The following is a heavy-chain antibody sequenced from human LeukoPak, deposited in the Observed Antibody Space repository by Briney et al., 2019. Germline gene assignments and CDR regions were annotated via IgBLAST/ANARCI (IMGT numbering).Heavy chain of an antibody. D-gene: IGHD5-12*01. J-gene: IGHJ4*02. CDR3: ARAKPAGYSGYDFDY. Sequence: SQTLSLTCTVSGGSISSGGYYWSWIRQHPGKGLEWIGYIYYSGSTYYNPSLKSRVTISVDTSKNQFPLKLSSVTAADTAVYYCARAKPAGYSGYDFDYWGQGTLVTVSS. V-gene: IGHV4-31*03. CDR2: IYYSGST. CDR1: GGSISSGGYY.